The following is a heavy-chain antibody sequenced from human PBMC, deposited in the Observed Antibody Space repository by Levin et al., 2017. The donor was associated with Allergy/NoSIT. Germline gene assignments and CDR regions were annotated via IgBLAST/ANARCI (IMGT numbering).Heavy chain of an antibody. CDR3: ARDFPSCGGNCYSYDY. CDR1: GFTFSTYI. V-gene: IGHV3-21*01. D-gene: IGHD2-21*02. CDR2: ISSTSNYI. J-gene: IGHJ4*02. Sequence: GASVKVSCAASGFTFSTYIMNWVRQAPGKGLEWVSSISSTSNYIYYADSVKGRFTISRDNAKSSLYLQMNSLRAEDTAIYYCARDFPSCGGNCYSYDYWGQGTLVTVSS.